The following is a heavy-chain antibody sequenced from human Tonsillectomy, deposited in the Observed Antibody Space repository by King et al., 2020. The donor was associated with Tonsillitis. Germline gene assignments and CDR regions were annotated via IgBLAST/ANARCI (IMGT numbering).Heavy chain of an antibody. Sequence: VQLVESGGGVVQPGRSMRLSCAASGFTFSSYGMHWVRQAPGKGLEWVAVISYDGSNKYYAESVKGRFTISRDNSKNTLYLQMNSLRAEDTAVYYCPKDYSSVYYHFDYWGQGTLGTVS. CDR2: ISYDGSNK. D-gene: IGHD3-22*01. CDR1: GFTFSSYG. CDR3: PKDYSSVYYHFDY. J-gene: IGHJ4*02. V-gene: IGHV3-30*18.